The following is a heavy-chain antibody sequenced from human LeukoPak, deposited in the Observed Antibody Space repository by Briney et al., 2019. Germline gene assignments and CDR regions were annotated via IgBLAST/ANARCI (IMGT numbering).Heavy chain of an antibody. D-gene: IGHD3-10*01. J-gene: IGHJ4*02. Sequence: PSETLSLTCAVYGGSFSGYYWSWIRQPPGKGLEWIGEINHSGSTNYNPSLKSRVTISVDTSKNQFSLKLSSVTAADTAVYYCARVDERFSISTMVRGVILVFDYWGQGTLVTVSS. CDR1: GGSFSGYY. CDR3: ARVDERFSISTMVRGVILVFDY. CDR2: INHSGST. V-gene: IGHV4-34*01.